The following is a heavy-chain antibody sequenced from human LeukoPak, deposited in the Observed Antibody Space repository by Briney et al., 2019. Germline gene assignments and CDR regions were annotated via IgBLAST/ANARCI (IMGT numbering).Heavy chain of an antibody. V-gene: IGHV1-69*13. CDR1: GGTFSSYA. J-gene: IGHJ5*02. CDR3: ARVGLKEFDP. Sequence: EASVKVSCKASGGTFSSYAISWVRQAPGQGLEWMGGIIPIFGTANYAQKFQGRVTITADESTSTAYMELSSLRSEDTAVYYCARVGLKEFDPWGQGTLVTVSS. CDR2: IIPIFGTA.